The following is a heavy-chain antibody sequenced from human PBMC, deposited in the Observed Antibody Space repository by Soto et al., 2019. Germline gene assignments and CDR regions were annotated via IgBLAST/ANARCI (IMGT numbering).Heavy chain of an antibody. J-gene: IGHJ3*02. CDR1: GFTFSDYS. CDR3: ARENGSCSGDGCNRCAFDI. CDR2: IANVDNHI. D-gene: IGHD2-15*01. Sequence: EVQLVESGGGLVKPGGSPRLSCAASGFTFSDYSMLWVRQAPGKGLEWLSFIANVDNHIFYSDSVKGRFTISRDNAKNSVYIQMHNLRVADTAIYYCARENGSCSGDGCNRCAFDIWCQGTMVPVSS. V-gene: IGHV3-21*01.